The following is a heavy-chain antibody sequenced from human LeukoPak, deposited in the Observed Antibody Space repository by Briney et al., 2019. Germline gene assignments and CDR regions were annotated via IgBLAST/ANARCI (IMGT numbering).Heavy chain of an antibody. J-gene: IGHJ4*02. V-gene: IGHV3-33*06. D-gene: IGHD1-7*01. CDR1: GFTFSSYG. Sequence: GRSLRLSCAASGFTFSSYGMHWVRQAPGKGLEWVAVIWYDGSNKYYADSVKGRFTISRDNSKNTLYLQMDSLRVDDTAAYYCAKDGSTGPAKYYFDSWGQGTLVAVSS. CDR3: AKDGSTGPAKYYFDS. CDR2: IWYDGSNK.